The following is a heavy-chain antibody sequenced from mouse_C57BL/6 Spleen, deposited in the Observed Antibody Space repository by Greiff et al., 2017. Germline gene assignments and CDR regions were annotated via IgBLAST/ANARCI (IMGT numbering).Heavy chain of an antibody. J-gene: IGHJ4*01. CDR2: IDPENGDT. D-gene: IGHD2-1*01. CDR3: TTGGNYDAMDY. Sequence: EVQLQQSGAELVRPGASVTLSCTASGFNIKDDYMHWVKQRPEQGLEWIGWIDPENGDTEYASKFQGKATITADTSSNTAYLQLSSLTSEDTAVYYCTTGGNYDAMDYWGQGTSVTVSS. V-gene: IGHV14-4*01. CDR1: GFNIKDDY.